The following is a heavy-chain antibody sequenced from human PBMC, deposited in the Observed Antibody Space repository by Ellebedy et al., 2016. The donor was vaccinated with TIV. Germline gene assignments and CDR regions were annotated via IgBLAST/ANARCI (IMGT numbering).Heavy chain of an antibody. CDR1: GFTFSSYW. D-gene: IGHD3-22*01. J-gene: IGHJ5*02. V-gene: IGHV3-74*01. CDR2: INNDGNST. Sequence: GESLKISCAASGFTFSSYWMHWVRQAPGKGLVWVSRINNDGNSTSYADSVKGRFTISRDNSKNTLYLQMNSLRAEDTAVYYCARSLYDSSGYYWDWFDPWGQGTLVTVSS. CDR3: ARSLYDSSGYYWDWFDP.